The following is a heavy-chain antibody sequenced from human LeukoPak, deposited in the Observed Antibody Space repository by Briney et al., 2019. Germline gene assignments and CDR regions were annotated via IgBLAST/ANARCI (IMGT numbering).Heavy chain of an antibody. CDR2: ISGSGRST. CDR3: ARGPPLFDP. CDR1: RFSFSSYG. J-gene: IGHJ5*02. Sequence: PGGSLRLSCAASRFSFSSYGMTWVRQAPGKGLEWVSCISGSGRSTYYADSVEGRFIISRDNSKNRLYLQMDSLRAEDTGVYYCARGPPLFDPWGQGTLVAVSS. V-gene: IGHV3-23*01.